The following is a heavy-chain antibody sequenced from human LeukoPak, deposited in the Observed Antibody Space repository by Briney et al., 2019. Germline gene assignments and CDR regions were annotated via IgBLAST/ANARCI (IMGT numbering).Heavy chain of an antibody. CDR2: VAKDEKTI. D-gene: IGHD2-21*01. CDR1: GFTFTGHS. Sequence: GGSLRLSCVASGFTFTGHSMHWVRQAPGKGLEWVAVVAKDEKTIFYADSLKGRFTISRDNSRNTLFLQMNSLRDEDTAVYYCARDPGGEWYMDVWGKGTTVTVSS. CDR3: ARDPGGEWYMDV. J-gene: IGHJ6*03. V-gene: IGHV3-30*04.